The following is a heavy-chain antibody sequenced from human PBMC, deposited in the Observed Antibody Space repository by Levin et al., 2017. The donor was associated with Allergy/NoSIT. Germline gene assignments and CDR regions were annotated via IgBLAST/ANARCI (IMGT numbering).Heavy chain of an antibody. CDR2: FDPEDGET. V-gene: IGHV1-24*01. D-gene: IGHD2-8*02. CDR1: GYTLTELS. J-gene: IGHJ4*02. CDR3: ATDTIVNCTGGVCYDLDY. Sequence: GESLKISCKVSGYTLTELSMHWVRQAPGKGLEWMGGFDPEDGETIYAQKFQGRVTMTEDTSTDTAYMELSSLRSEDTAVYYCATDTIVNCTGGVCYDLDYWGQGTLVTVSS.